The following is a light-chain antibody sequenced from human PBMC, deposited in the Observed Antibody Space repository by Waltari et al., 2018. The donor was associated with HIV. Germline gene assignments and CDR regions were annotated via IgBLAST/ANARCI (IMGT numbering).Light chain of an antibody. J-gene: IGLJ1*01. CDR2: EVS. V-gene: IGLV2-14*01. Sequence: QSALPQPASVSGSPGQSITISCPGTSSDVGGYNYVSWYQQHPGKAPKLMIYEVSNRPSGVSNRFSGSKSGNTASLTISGLQAEDEADYYCSSYTSSSTSHVFGTGTKVTVL. CDR3: SSYTSSSTSHV. CDR1: SSDVGGYNY.